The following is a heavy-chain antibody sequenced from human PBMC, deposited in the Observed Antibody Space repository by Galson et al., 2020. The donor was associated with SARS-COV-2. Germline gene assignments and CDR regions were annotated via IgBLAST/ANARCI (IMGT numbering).Heavy chain of an antibody. CDR3: ARSSWWLVRNFDY. CDR1: GYTFTGYY. D-gene: IGHD6-19*01. V-gene: IGHV1-2*02. J-gene: IGHJ4*02. CDR2: INPNSGGT. Sequence: ASVKVSCKASGYTFTGYYMHWVRQAPGQGLEWMGWINPNSGGTNYAQKFQGRVTMTRDTSISTAYMELSRLRSDDTAVYYCARSSWWLVRNFDYWGQGTLVTVSS.